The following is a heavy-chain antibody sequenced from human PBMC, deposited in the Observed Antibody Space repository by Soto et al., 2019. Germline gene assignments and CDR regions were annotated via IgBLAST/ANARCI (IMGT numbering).Heavy chain of an antibody. J-gene: IGHJ5*02. V-gene: IGHV1-69*12. CDR3: RYYDSSGRNNWFYP. Sequence: QVQLVQSGAEVKKPGSSVKVSCKASGGTFSSYAISWVRQDPGQGREWMGGIIAIFGTANYAQKFQGRVTITADESPRTAYMELRSLRSEDTAVYYCRYYDSSGRNNWFYPWGQGTLVTVSS. CDR1: GGTFSSYA. CDR2: IIAIFGTA. D-gene: IGHD3-22*01.